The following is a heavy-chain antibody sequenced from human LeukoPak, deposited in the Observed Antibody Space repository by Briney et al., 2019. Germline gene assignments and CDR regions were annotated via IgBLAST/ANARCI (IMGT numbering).Heavy chain of an antibody. D-gene: IGHD3-9*01. Sequence: SETLSLTCAVYGGSFSGYYWSWIRQPPGKGLEWIGEINHSGSTNYNPSLKSRVTISVDTSKNQFSLKLSSVTAADTAVYYCARGKFDWLPNNWFDRWGQGTLVTVSS. J-gene: IGHJ5*02. CDR1: GGSFSGYY. CDR3: ARGKFDWLPNNWFDR. V-gene: IGHV4-34*01. CDR2: INHSGST.